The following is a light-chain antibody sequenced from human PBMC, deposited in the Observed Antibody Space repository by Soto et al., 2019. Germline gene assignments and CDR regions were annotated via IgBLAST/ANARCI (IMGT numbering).Light chain of an antibody. CDR2: DAS. CDR1: QSVSSN. CDR3: QQYNYRPPWT. J-gene: IGKJ1*01. V-gene: IGKV3-15*01. Sequence: EIVMTQSPATLSVSPGERATLSCRASQSVSSNLAWYQQKPGQAPRLLIYDASTRATGIPARFSGSGSGTEFTLTISSLQYEDFAIYYCQQYNYRPPWTFGQGTKVEIK.